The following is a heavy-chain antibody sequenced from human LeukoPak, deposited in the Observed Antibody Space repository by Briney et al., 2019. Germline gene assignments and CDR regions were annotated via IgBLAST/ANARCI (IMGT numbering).Heavy chain of an antibody. J-gene: IGHJ3*02. CDR3: AKGSSSGYLWAFDI. V-gene: IGHV3-23*01. CDR1: GSTFGSYA. Sequence: GGSLRLSCAASGSTFGSYAMSWVRQAPGKGLEWVSAISGSGGSTYYADSVKGRFTISRDNSKNTLYLQMNSLRAEDTAVYYCAKGSSSGYLWAFDIWGQGAMVTVSS. CDR2: ISGSGGST. D-gene: IGHD3-22*01.